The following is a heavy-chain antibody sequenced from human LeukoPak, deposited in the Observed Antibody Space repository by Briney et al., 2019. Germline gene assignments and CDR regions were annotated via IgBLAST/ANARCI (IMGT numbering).Heavy chain of an antibody. CDR1: GFTFSSYA. V-gene: IGHV3-23*01. CDR2: ISGSGYNS. J-gene: IGHJ3*02. D-gene: IGHD3-3*01. CDR3: AKWMVRRDFWSGAFDI. Sequence: GGSLRLSCAASGFTFSSYAMTWVRQAPGKGLEWVSAISGSGYNSYYADSVKGRFTISRDNTKNTLFLQMNSLRGEDTAIYYCAKWMVRRDFWSGAFDIWGQGTMVTV.